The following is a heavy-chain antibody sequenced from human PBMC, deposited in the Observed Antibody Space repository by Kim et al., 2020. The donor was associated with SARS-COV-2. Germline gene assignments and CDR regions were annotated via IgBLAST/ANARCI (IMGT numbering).Heavy chain of an antibody. Sequence: GGSLRLSCAASGFTFSSYEMNWVRQAPGKGLEWVSYISSSGSTIYYADSVKGRFTISRDNAKNSLYLQMNSLRAEDTAVYYCAGAIRVLLWFGEQDDYMDVWGKGTTVTVSS. J-gene: IGHJ6*03. V-gene: IGHV3-48*03. CDR3: AGAIRVLLWFGEQDDYMDV. D-gene: IGHD3-10*01. CDR1: GFTFSSYE. CDR2: ISSSGSTI.